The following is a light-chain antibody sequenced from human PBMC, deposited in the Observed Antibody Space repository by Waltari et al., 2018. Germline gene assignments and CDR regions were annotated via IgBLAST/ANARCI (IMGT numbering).Light chain of an antibody. J-gene: IGLJ2*01. Sequence: SSELTQDPAVSVARGQTVRITCQGDSLRRYYPTWYQQKPGQAPIIVISGINNRPSGIQDRCSGSSAGKTASCTITGAQAEDDADYYCSSRDINRNHFWIVVGGTKRTVL. CDR3: SSRDINRNHFWI. CDR1: SLRRYY. V-gene: IGLV3-19*01. CDR2: GIN.